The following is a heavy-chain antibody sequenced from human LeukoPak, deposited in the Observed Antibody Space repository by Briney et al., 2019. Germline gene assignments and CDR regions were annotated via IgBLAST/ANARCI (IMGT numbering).Heavy chain of an antibody. CDR1: GYTFTGYY. Sequence: SVKVSCKASGYTFTGYYMHWVRQAPGQGLEWMGWINPNSGGTNYAQKFQGRVTMTRDTSISTAYMELSRLRSDDTAVYYCASDGSSSWYGFAYWGQGTLVTVPS. CDR3: ASDGSSSWYGFAY. J-gene: IGHJ4*02. V-gene: IGHV1-2*02. D-gene: IGHD6-13*01. CDR2: INPNSGGT.